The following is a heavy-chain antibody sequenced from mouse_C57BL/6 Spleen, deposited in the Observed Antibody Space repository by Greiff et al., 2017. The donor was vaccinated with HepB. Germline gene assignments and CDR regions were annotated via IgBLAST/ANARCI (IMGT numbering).Heavy chain of an antibody. CDR3: ARASMVTTFSYYFDY. V-gene: IGHV5-4*03. CDR1: GFTFSSYA. Sequence: EVKLVESGGGLVKPGGSLKLSCAASGFTFSSYAMSWVRQTPEKRLEWVATISDGGSYTYYPDNVKGRFTISRDNAKNNLYLQMSHLKSEDTAMYYCARASMVTTFSYYFDYWGQGTTLTVSS. J-gene: IGHJ2*01. D-gene: IGHD2-2*01. CDR2: ISDGGSYT.